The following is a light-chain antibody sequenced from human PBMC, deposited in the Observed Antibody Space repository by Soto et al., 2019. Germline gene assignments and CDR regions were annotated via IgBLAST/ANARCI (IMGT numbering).Light chain of an antibody. Sequence: QSALTQPASVSGSPGQSITISCTGTSSDVGSYNYVSWYQQHPGKAPELMIYEVSNRPSGVSNRFSGSKSGNTASLTISGLQAEDEADYHCSSYTTSYTYVFGTGTKLTVL. CDR2: EVS. CDR3: SSYTTSYTYV. V-gene: IGLV2-14*01. CDR1: SSDVGSYNY. J-gene: IGLJ1*01.